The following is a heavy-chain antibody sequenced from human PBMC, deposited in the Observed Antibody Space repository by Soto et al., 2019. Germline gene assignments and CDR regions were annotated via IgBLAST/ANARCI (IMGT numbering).Heavy chain of an antibody. V-gene: IGHV1-18*01. CDR1: GYTFTSYG. Sequence: QVQLVQSGAEVKKPGASVKVSCKASGYTFTSYGISWVRQAPGQGLEWMGWISAYNGNTNYAQKLQGSVTMTTDTSTSTAYMELRSLRSDDTAVYYCAREWGSGYSGSYWVFDYWGQGTLVTVSS. CDR2: ISAYNGNT. D-gene: IGHD1-26*01. CDR3: AREWGSGYSGSYWVFDY. J-gene: IGHJ4*02.